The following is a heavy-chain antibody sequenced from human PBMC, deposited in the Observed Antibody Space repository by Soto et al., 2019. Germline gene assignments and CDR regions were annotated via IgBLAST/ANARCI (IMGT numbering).Heavy chain of an antibody. Sequence: ASVKVSCKASGYTFSTYGMHWVRQAPGQSLEWMGWLNGGTGQTRYSQRFQDRVIITRDTSASTGYMELSSLRSEDTAVHYCARGKGMEENYFYYGLDIWGQGTTVTVSS. CDR1: GYTFSTYG. J-gene: IGHJ6*02. CDR3: ARGKGMEENYFYYGLDI. D-gene: IGHD1-1*01. CDR2: LNGGTGQT. V-gene: IGHV1-3*01.